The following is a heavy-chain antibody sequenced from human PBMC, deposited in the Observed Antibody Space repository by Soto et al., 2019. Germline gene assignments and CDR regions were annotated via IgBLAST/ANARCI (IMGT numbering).Heavy chain of an antibody. V-gene: IGHV4-59*01. CDR2: ISYSGST. CDR3: ARADPDASVGY. CDR1: GGSMSSYY. D-gene: IGHD2-15*01. J-gene: IGHJ4*02. Sequence: PSETLSLTCTVSGGSMSSYYWTWLRQSPGRGLEWIGYISYSGSTYYKPSLKSRVTISADTSKNQFSLRMNSMIAADTAVYYCARADPDASVGYWGQGTLVTVSS.